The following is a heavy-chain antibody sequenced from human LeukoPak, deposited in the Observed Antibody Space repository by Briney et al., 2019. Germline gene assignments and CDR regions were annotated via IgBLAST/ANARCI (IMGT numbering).Heavy chain of an antibody. CDR1: GGSFSGYY. Sequence: NSSETLSLTCAVYGGSFSGYYWSWIRQPPGKGLEWIGEINHSGSTNYNPSLKSRVTISVDTSKNQFSLKLSSVTAADTAVYYCARGIPRTDIYFYDFDFWGQGMLVTVSS. J-gene: IGHJ4*02. D-gene: IGHD3-3*01. CDR2: INHSGST. V-gene: IGHV4-34*01. CDR3: ARGIPRTDIYFYDFDF.